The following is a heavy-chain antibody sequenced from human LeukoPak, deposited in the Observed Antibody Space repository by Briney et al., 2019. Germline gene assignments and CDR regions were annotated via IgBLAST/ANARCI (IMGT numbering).Heavy chain of an antibody. CDR1: GGSISSGGYY. D-gene: IGHD6-19*01. CDR2: IYYSGST. J-gene: IGHJ4*02. CDR3: ARGIPVAGIPFDY. Sequence: SETLSLTCTVSGGSISSGGYYWSWIRQHPGKGLEWIGYIYYSGSTYYNPSLKSRVFISVDTSKSQFSLKLTSVTAADTSVYYCARGIPVAGIPFDYWGQGILLSVSS. V-gene: IGHV4-31*03.